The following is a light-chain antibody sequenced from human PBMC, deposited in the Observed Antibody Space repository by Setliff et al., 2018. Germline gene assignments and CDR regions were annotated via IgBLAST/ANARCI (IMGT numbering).Light chain of an antibody. CDR2: DVT. CDR3: SIHRSRGYV. CDR1: SSDVGDYKY. Sequence: QSVLTQPASVSGSPGQSITISCTGTSSDVGDYKYVSWYQQHPGKAPKLIIYDVTTRPSGVSNRFSGSKSGNTASLTISGLQAEDEADYYCSIHRSRGYVFGTGTKVTVL. J-gene: IGLJ1*01. V-gene: IGLV2-14*03.